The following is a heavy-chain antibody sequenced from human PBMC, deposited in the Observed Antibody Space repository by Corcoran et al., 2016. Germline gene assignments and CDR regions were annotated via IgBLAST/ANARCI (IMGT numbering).Heavy chain of an antibody. CDR2: IKQDGSEK. D-gene: IGHD3-10*01. CDR3: ARAESLLWFGELSSGFDY. Sequence: EVQLVESGGGLVQPGGSLRLSCAASGFTFSSYWMSWVRQAPGKGLEWVANIKQDGSEKYYVDSVKDRFTISRDNAKNSLYLQMNSLRAEDTAVYYCARAESLLWFGELSSGFDYWGQGTLVTVSS. CDR1: GFTFSSYW. J-gene: IGHJ4*02. V-gene: IGHV3-7*03.